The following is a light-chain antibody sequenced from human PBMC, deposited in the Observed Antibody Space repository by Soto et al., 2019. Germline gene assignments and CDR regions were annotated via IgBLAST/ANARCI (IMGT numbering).Light chain of an antibody. Sequence: DIQMTQSPSSLSASVGDRVTITCRASQSISNYVNWYQQMPGRAPKVLLTAASILQSGVPSRFSGSGSGTDFTLTISSLETEDSATYCCQQSYSTPPTFGQGTKVEIK. CDR2: AAS. CDR3: QQSYSTPPT. CDR1: QSISNY. V-gene: IGKV1-39*01. J-gene: IGKJ1*01.